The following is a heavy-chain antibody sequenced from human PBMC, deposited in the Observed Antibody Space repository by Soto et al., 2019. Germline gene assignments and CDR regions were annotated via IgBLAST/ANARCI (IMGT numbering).Heavy chain of an antibody. V-gene: IGHV1-18*04. Sequence: GASVKVSCKASGYTFTSYGISGVRQAPGQGLEWMGWISAYNGNKNYAQKLQGRVTMTTDTSTSTAYMELRSLRSDDTAVYYCARSFDDMVLMVYAIDYLGQGTLVTVSS. CDR3: ARSFDDMVLMVYAIDY. J-gene: IGHJ4*02. CDR1: GYTFTSYG. CDR2: ISAYNGNK. D-gene: IGHD2-8*01.